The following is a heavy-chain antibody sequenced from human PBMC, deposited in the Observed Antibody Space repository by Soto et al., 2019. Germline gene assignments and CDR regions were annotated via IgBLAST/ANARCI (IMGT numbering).Heavy chain of an antibody. CDR2: ISYDGSNK. V-gene: IGHV3-30-3*01. D-gene: IGHD3-22*01. CDR3: ARDPPNYYYDSSGYYFDY. Sequence: PGGSLRLSCTAPGFTFSRYAMHWVRQAPGKGLEWVAVISYDGSNKYYADSVKGRFTISRDNSKNTLYLQMNSLRAEDTAVYYCARDPPNYYYDSSGYYFDYWGQGTLVTVS. CDR1: GFTFSRYA. J-gene: IGHJ4*02.